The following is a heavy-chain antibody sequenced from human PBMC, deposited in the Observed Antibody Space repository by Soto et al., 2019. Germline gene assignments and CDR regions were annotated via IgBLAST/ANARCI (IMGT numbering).Heavy chain of an antibody. J-gene: IGHJ4*02. Sequence: QVQLVQSGAEVKKPGASVKVSCKASGYTFTNYGISWVRQAPGQGLEWLGWISTFHGNTDYAQNLQGRVTITTDTSTSTAYLELRSLRSDDTAIYYCARDPTLSAGRNIDSWGQGTLVTGSS. CDR2: ISTFHGNT. CDR1: GYTFTNYG. D-gene: IGHD2-15*01. CDR3: ARDPTLSAGRNIDS. V-gene: IGHV1-18*01.